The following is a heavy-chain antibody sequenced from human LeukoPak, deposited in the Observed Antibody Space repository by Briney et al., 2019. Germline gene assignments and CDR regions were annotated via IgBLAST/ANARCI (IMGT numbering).Heavy chain of an antibody. CDR3: ARGCQTSFYYYYYYYMDV. CDR1: GYTFTSYD. J-gene: IGHJ6*03. Sequence: ASVKVSCKASGYTFTSYDINWVRQATGQGLEWMGWMNPNSGNTGYAQKFQGRVTMTRNTSISTAYMELSSLRSEDTAVYYCARGCQTSFYYYYYYYMDVWGKGTTVTVSS. CDR2: MNPNSGNT. V-gene: IGHV1-8*01.